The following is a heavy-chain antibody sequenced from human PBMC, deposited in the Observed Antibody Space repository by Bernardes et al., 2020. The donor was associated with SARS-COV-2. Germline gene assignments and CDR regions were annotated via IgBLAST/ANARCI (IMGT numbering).Heavy chain of an antibody. J-gene: IGHJ6*02. CDR1: GFSLSNARMG. CDR2: IFSNDEK. D-gene: IGHD5-12*01. V-gene: IGHV2-26*01. Sequence: SGPTLVKPTETLTLTCTVSGFSLSNARMGVSWIRQPPGKALEWLAHIFSNDEKSYSTSLKSSLTISKDTSKSQVVLTMTNMDPVDTATYYCARTTSSSYYGMDVWGQGTTVTVSS. CDR3: ARTTSSSYYGMDV.